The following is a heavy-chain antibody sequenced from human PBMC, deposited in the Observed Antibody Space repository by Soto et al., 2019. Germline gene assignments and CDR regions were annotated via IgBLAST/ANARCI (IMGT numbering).Heavy chain of an antibody. CDR2: IAYDGRNK. Sequence: QVQLVESGGGVVQPGRSLRLSCAASGFTFSSYAMHWVRQAPGKGLEWVAVIAYDGRNKYYAGSVKGRFTISRDNSKNTLYLQMNSLRVEDTAVYYCARELERVFDCWGQGTLVTVSS. CDR1: GFTFSSYA. J-gene: IGHJ4*02. V-gene: IGHV3-30*04. CDR3: ARELERVFDC. D-gene: IGHD1-1*01.